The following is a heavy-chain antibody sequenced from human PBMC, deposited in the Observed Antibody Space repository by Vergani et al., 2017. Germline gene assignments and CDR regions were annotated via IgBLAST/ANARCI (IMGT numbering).Heavy chain of an antibody. Sequence: QSQLVQSGDEVKKPGASVKVSCKTSGYSFINYGISWVRQAPGQGLEWLGWVSPYNGNTNYGQKIQGRVTMTTDTSTRTAYMQLRSLTFDDTAVYYCARGKRCSSTSCYTPNVGSSSEEGRPFDYWGQGTLVTVSS. CDR2: VSPYNGNT. D-gene: IGHD2-2*02. J-gene: IGHJ4*02. CDR1: GYSFINYG. CDR3: ARGKRCSSTSCYTPNVGSSSEEGRPFDY. V-gene: IGHV1-18*01.